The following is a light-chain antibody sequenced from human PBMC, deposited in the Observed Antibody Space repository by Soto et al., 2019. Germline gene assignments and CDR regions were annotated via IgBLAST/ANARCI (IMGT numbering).Light chain of an antibody. CDR3: QQRKYWPPLT. CDR2: DAS. J-gene: IGKJ4*01. Sequence: EVVVTQSPVTLALSPGERATLSCRTSQSVDIYVAWYQQKPGQAPRLLIYDASNRAPGIPARFSGSGSGTDFTLTISRLETEDFAVYYCQQRKYWPPLTFGGGTKVEIK. V-gene: IGKV3-11*01. CDR1: QSVDIY.